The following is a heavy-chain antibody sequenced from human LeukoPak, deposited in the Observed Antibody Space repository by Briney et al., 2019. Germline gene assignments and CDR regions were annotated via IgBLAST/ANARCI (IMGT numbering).Heavy chain of an antibody. Sequence: SETLSLTCTVSGGSISSSSYYWGWIRQPPGKGLEWIGSIYYSGSTYYNPSLQSRVTISVDRSKNQFSLKLSSVTAADTAVYYCARVPILRYFDWSMAFDIWGQGTMVTVSS. CDR3: ARVPILRYFDWSMAFDI. V-gene: IGHV4-39*07. CDR2: IYYSGST. CDR1: GGSISSSSYY. J-gene: IGHJ3*02. D-gene: IGHD3-9*01.